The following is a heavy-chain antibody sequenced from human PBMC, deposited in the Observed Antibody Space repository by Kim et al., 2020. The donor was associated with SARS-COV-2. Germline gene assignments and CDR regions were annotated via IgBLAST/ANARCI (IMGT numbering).Heavy chain of an antibody. J-gene: IGHJ6*02. V-gene: IGHV4-34*01. CDR3: ARSTDPLTMVRGVMGMDV. Sequence: SETLSLTCAVYGGSFSGYYWSWIRQPPGKGLEWIGEINHSGSTNYNPSLKSRVTISVDTSKNQFSLKLSSVTAADTAVYYCARSTDPLTMVRGVMGMDVWGQGTTVTVSS. CDR2: INHSGST. CDR1: GGSFSGYY. D-gene: IGHD3-10*01.